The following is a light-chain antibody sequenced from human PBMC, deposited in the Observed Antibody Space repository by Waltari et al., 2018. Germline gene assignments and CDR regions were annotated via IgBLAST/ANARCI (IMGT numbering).Light chain of an antibody. J-gene: IGKJ4*01. CDR3: QQRSDWLLT. Sequence: EILLTQSPATLSLSPGERASLSCRASQCVSSYLAWYQQKSGQAPRLPIYDASNRATGIPARFSGGGSGTDFTLTSSSLEPEDFAVYYCQQRSDWLLTFGGGTKVEIK. CDR1: QCVSSY. CDR2: DAS. V-gene: IGKV3-11*01.